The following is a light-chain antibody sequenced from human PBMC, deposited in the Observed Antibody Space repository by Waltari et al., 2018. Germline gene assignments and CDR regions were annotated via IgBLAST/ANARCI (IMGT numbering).Light chain of an antibody. V-gene: IGKV4-1*01. Sequence: DIVMTQSPDSLAVSLGERATINCKSSQSVLYSSNNKNYLAWYQQKPGHPPKLLIYWASTWESGVPDRFSGSGSGTDFTLTISSLQAEDVAVYYCQQYYSTPFTFGPGTKVDIK. J-gene: IGKJ3*01. CDR2: WAS. CDR3: QQYYSTPFT. CDR1: QSVLYSSNNKNY.